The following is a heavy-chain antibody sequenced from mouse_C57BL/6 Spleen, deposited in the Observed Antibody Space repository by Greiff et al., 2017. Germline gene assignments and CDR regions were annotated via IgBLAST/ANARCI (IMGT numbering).Heavy chain of an antibody. CDR1: GYAFTNYL. Sequence: QVQLQQSGAELVRPGTSVKVSCKASGYAFTNYLIEWVKQRPGQGLEWIGVINPGSGGTNYNEKFKGKATLTADKSSSTAYMQLSSLTSEDSAVYFGARDPYCGSSWGFAVGGWGKGASVT. V-gene: IGHV1-54*01. CDR2: INPGSGGT. J-gene: IGHJ4*01. CDR3: ARDPYCGSSWGFAVGG. D-gene: IGHD1-1*01.